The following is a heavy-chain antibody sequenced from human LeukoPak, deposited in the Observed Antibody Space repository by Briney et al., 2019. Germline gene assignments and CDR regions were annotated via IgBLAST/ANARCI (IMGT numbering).Heavy chain of an antibody. Sequence: SETLSLTCTVSGGSISSSSYYWGWIRQPPGKGLEWIGSIYYSGSTYYNPSPKSRVTISVDTSKNHFSLKLSSVTAADTAVYYCARLRDTMVRGVIITGGEPPSLNWFDPWGQGTLVTVSS. V-gene: IGHV4-39*01. D-gene: IGHD3-10*01. CDR2: IYYSGST. CDR1: GGSISSSSYY. CDR3: ARLRDTMVRGVIITGGEPPSLNWFDP. J-gene: IGHJ5*02.